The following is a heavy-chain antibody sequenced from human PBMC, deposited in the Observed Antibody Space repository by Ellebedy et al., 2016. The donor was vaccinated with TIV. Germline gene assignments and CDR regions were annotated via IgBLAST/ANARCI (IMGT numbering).Heavy chain of an antibody. J-gene: IGHJ4*02. D-gene: IGHD3-22*01. CDR2: FDPEDGET. CDR3: ATAGILEHYYDSSGYSYFDY. CDR1: GYTLTELS. Sequence: ASVKVSCKVSGYTLTELSMHWVRQAPGKGLEWMGGFDPEDGETIYAQKFQGRVIMTEDTSTDTAYMELSSLRSEDTAVYYCATAGILEHYYDSSGYSYFDYWGQGTLVTVSS. V-gene: IGHV1-24*01.